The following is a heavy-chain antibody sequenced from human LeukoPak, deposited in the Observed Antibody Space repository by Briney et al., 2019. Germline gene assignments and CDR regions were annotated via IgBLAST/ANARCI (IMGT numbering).Heavy chain of an antibody. V-gene: IGHV3-23*01. D-gene: IGHD2-8*02. Sequence: GGSLRLSCAASVFDFNIFHMAWVGQAPGEGLQWVSIITFSSDTTYYADSVNGRFTTSRDNSKNTLYLQMNSLRVEDRAVYYCAKKTRSPGQGAFDIWGQGTMVTVSS. CDR2: ITFSSDTT. CDR1: VFDFNIFH. J-gene: IGHJ3*02. CDR3: AKKTRSPGQGAFDI.